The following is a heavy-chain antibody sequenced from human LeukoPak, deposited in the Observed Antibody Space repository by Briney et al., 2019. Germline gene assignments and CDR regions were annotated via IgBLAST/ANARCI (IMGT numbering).Heavy chain of an antibody. J-gene: IGHJ6*03. CDR2: IYSSGST. D-gene: IGHD6-6*01. CDR3: ARERRSQAAQIALRYYYYMDV. CDR1: GGSIGSGTYY. V-gene: IGHV4-61*02. Sequence: SKTLSLTCTVSGGSIGSGTYYWSWIRQPAGKGLEWIGRIYSSGSTNYNPSLKSRVSISVDTSKNQFSLKLSSVTAADTAVYYCARERRSQAAQIALRYYYYMDVWGRGTTVTVSS.